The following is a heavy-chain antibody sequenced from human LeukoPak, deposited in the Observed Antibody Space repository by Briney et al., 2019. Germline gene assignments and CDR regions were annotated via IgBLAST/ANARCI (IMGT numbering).Heavy chain of an antibody. V-gene: IGHV4-59*01. D-gene: IGHD6-13*01. Sequence: SETLSLACTVSGGSISSYYWSWIRQPPGKGLEWIGYTYYSGSTNYNPSLKSRVTISVDTSKNQFSLKLSSVTAADTAVYYCARDLGSSWYGGSGGFDYWGQGTLVTVSS. CDR2: TYYSGST. J-gene: IGHJ4*02. CDR1: GGSISSYY. CDR3: ARDLGSSWYGGSGGFDY.